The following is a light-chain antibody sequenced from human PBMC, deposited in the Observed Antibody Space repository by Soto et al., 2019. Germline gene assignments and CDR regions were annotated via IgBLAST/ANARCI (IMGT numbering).Light chain of an antibody. CDR3: SAWDASLNGYV. V-gene: IGLV2-8*01. CDR2: EVN. CDR1: SSDVGGYIY. Sequence: QSVLTQPPSASGSPGQSVTISCTGTSSDVGGYIYVSWYQQHPGKVPKLMIYEVNKRPSGVPDRFSGSKSGTSASLAISGLRSEDEADYYCSAWDASLNGYVFGTGTKVTVL. J-gene: IGLJ1*01.